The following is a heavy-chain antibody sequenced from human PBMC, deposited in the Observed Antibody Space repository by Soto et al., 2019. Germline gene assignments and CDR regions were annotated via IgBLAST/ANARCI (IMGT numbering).Heavy chain of an antibody. D-gene: IGHD2-2*01. CDR2: IYPGDSDT. CDR3: ARWVVPAANYYYYGMDV. V-gene: IGHV5-51*01. Sequence: GESLKISCKGSGYSFTSYWIGWVRQMPGKGLEWMGIIYPGDSDTRYSPSFQGQVTISADKSISTAYLQWSSLKASDTAMYYCARWVVPAANYYYYGMDVWGQGTTVTVSS. J-gene: IGHJ6*02. CDR1: GYSFTSYW.